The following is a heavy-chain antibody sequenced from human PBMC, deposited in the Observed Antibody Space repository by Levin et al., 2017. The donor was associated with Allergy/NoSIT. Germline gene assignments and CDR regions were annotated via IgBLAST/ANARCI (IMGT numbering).Heavy chain of an antibody. D-gene: IGHD3-3*01. J-gene: IGHJ4*02. V-gene: IGHV3-7*01. Sequence: GGSLRLSCAASGFTFSTYWMSWVRQAPGKGLEWVANIKQDGSEKYYVASVKGRFTISRDNAKKSVYLQMNSLRAEDTAVYYCARVNYDFWSGQHFLSDYWGQGTLVTVSS. CDR2: IKQDGSEK. CDR1: GFTFSTYW. CDR3: ARVNYDFWSGQHFLSDY.